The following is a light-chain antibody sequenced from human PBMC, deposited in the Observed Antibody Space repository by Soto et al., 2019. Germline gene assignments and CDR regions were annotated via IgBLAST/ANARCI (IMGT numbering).Light chain of an antibody. CDR2: DDS. J-gene: IGLJ1*01. CDR1: KIETKT. Sequence: SYELTQPPSVSVAPGQTARISCGGNKIETKTVFWYQQKPGQAPVVVVSDDSVRPSGIPERFSGSNSGGTATLSIIGVEAGDEADYYCQVWDSLSGHHGFGPGTKVTVL. CDR3: QVWDSLSGHHG. V-gene: IGLV3-21*02.